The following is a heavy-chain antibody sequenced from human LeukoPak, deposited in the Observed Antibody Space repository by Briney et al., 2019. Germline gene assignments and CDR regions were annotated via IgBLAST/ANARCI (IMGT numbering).Heavy chain of an antibody. D-gene: IGHD4-11*01. CDR3: ASAGFSNRDTVDNYFGY. CDR1: GGSISSSNW. Sequence: PSGTLSLTCAVSGGSISSSNWWSCVRQPPGKGLEWIGEIYHSGSTNYNPSLNSRVTISVDKSKTQFSLKQSPVTVADTAVYYCASAGFSNRDTVDNYFGYWGQGTLVTVSS. CDR2: IYHSGST. V-gene: IGHV4-4*02. J-gene: IGHJ4*02.